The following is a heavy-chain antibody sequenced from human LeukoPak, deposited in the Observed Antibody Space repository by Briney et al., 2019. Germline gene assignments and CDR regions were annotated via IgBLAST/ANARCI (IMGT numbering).Heavy chain of an antibody. Sequence: PSETLSLTCTVSGGSISSYYWSWVRQAPGKGLEWAANINQDESEKYFVGSVKGRFIISRDNAKNSLYLQMNSLRAEDTAIYYCARGGNYFGYWGQGTLVTVSS. CDR1: GGSISSYY. CDR3: ARGGNYFGY. J-gene: IGHJ4*02. V-gene: IGHV3-7*03. CDR2: INQDESEK.